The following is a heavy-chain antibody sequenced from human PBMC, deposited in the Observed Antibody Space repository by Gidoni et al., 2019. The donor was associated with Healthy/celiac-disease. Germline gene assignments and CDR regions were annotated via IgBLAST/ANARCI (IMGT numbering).Heavy chain of an antibody. J-gene: IGHJ4*02. CDR1: GYSFTGYL. CDR2: IYPGDSDT. CDR3: ARHVLNSRSNFDN. Sequence: EVQLVQSGPEVKKPGESLKISCKGSGYSFTGYLIGWVRQMPGKGLEWMGIIYPGDSDTRYSPSFQGQVTISADKSLSTAYLQWSSLKASDTAMYYCARHVLNSRSNFDNWGQGTLVTVSS. D-gene: IGHD6-13*01. V-gene: IGHV5-51*01.